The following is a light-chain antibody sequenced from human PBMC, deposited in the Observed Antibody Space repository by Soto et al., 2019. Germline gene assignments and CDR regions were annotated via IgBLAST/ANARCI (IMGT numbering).Light chain of an antibody. CDR3: QQYNSYSGT. V-gene: IGKV1-5*01. CDR2: DAS. J-gene: IGKJ1*01. Sequence: DFQMTQSPSTLSASVGDRVTITCRASQSISSWLAWYQQRPGKAPKLLIYDASRLESGVPSRFSGSGSGTEFTLTISSLQPDDFATYYCQQYNSYSGTFGQGTKVEIK. CDR1: QSISSW.